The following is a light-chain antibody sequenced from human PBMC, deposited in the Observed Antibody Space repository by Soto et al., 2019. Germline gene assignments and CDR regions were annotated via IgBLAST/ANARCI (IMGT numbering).Light chain of an antibody. Sequence: DIQMTQSPSTLSASVGDRVTITCRASHSISSWLAWYQQKPGKAPNLLIYDASTLESGVPSRFSGSGSGTEFTLTISSLQPDDFATYYCQQYNRLGTFGQGTKVEIK. J-gene: IGKJ1*01. CDR2: DAS. CDR3: QQYNRLGT. CDR1: HSISSW. V-gene: IGKV1-5*01.